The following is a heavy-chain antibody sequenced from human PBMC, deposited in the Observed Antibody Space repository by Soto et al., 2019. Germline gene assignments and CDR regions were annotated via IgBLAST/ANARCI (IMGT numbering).Heavy chain of an antibody. CDR1: GYTFTGYY. CDR3: ARALSSSLVGYYYYGMDV. Sequence: ASVKVSCKASGYTFTGYYMHWVRQAPGQGLEWMGWINPNSGGTNYAQKFQGWVTMTRDTSISTAYMELSRLRSDDTAVYYCARALSSSLVGYYYYGMDVWGQGTPVTVSS. J-gene: IGHJ6*02. D-gene: IGHD6-6*01. V-gene: IGHV1-2*04. CDR2: INPNSGGT.